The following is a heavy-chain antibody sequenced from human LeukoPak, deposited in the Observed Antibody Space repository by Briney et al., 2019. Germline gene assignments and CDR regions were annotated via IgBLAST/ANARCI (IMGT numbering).Heavy chain of an antibody. CDR1: GGSIRSGDFY. D-gene: IGHD3-3*01. J-gene: IGHJ4*02. CDR2: IYYSGST. CDR3: ARTMASKSGYHIDY. V-gene: IGHV4-61*08. Sequence: SETLSLTCTVSGGSIRSGDFYWSWIRQPPGKGLEWIGYIYYSGSTNYNPSLKSRVTISVDTSKNQFSLKLSSVTAADTAVYYCARTMASKSGYHIDYWGQGTLVTVSS.